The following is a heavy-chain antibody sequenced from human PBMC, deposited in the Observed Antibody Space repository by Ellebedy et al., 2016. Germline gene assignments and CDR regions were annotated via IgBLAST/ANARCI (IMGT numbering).Heavy chain of an antibody. Sequence: GESLRLSCAASGFTFSSYAMHWVRQAPGKGLEWVAVISYDGSNKYYADSVKGRFTISRDNSKNTLYLQMNSLRAEDTAVYYCARGPTIVATILSGMDVWGQGTTVTVSS. J-gene: IGHJ6*02. CDR3: ARGPTIVATILSGMDV. V-gene: IGHV3-30-3*01. D-gene: IGHD5-12*01. CDR1: GFTFSSYA. CDR2: ISYDGSNK.